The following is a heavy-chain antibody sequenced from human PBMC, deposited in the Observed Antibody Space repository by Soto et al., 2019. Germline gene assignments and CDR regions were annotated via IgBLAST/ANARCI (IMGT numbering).Heavy chain of an antibody. V-gene: IGHV1-18*01. CDR1: GYTFPSYG. Sequence: QVHLVQSGAEMKKPGASVKVSCKASGYTFPSYGISWIRQAHGQGLVWMGWISAHNDHTKYTQNFQGRATMTTVISTSTAHMEWRGLGSDDTAVYYCERDGGGWPDHGGQGTLVTVSS. D-gene: IGHD6-19*01. CDR2: ISAHNDHT. CDR3: ERDGGGWPDH. J-gene: IGHJ4*02.